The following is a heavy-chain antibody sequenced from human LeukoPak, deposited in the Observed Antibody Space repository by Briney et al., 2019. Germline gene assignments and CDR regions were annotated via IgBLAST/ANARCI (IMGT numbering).Heavy chain of an antibody. V-gene: IGHV4-31*11. Sequence: SETLSLTCAVSGGSISSGGYSWSWIRQPPGKGLEWIGYIYYSGSTYYNPSLKSRVTISVDTSKNQFSLKLSSVTAADTAVYYCAREGGYGSGSYHWFDPWGQGTLVTVSS. CDR1: GGSISSGGYS. CDR2: IYYSGST. CDR3: AREGGYGSGSYHWFDP. D-gene: IGHD3-10*01. J-gene: IGHJ5*02.